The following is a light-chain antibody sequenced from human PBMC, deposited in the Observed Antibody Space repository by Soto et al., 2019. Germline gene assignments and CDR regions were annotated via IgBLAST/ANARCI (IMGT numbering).Light chain of an antibody. CDR1: SSDVGGYNY. V-gene: IGLV2-14*01. CDR2: EVS. Sequence: QSVLTQPASVSGSPGQAITISCTGTSSDVGGYNYVSWYQQHPGKAPKLMIYEVSDRPSGVSDRFSGSKSGTSASLAIVGLRSEDEAIYYCAAWDASLSACVFGNGTKVTVL. J-gene: IGLJ1*01. CDR3: AAWDASLSACV.